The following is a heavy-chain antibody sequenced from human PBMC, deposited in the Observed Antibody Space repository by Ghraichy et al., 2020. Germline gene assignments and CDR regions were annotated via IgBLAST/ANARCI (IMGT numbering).Heavy chain of an antibody. J-gene: IGHJ6*02. Sequence: GGSLRLSCAASGFTFSSYSMNWVRQAPGKGLEWVSSISSSSSYIYYADSVKGRFTISRDNAKNSLYLQMNSLRAEDTAVYYCAGDYYDLWSGCMDVWGQGTTVTVSS. CDR1: GFTFSSYS. D-gene: IGHD3-3*01. CDR3: AGDYYDLWSGCMDV. CDR2: ISSSSSYI. V-gene: IGHV3-21*01.